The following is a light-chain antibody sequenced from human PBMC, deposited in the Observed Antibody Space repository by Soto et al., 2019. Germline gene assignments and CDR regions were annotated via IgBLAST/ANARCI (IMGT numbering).Light chain of an antibody. J-gene: IGKJ1*01. CDR1: QSLNDW. Sequence: DIQMTQSPSTLSASVGDRVTITCRASQSLNDWLAWYQQKPGKAPKLLIYKASSIESGVPSRFSGSGSGTEFTLTISSLQPDDFATYYCQQYMSYSWTFGQGTKVEIK. V-gene: IGKV1-5*03. CDR2: KAS. CDR3: QQYMSYSWT.